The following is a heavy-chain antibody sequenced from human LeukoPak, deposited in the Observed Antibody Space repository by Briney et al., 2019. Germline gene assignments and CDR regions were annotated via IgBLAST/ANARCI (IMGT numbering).Heavy chain of an antibody. D-gene: IGHD1-7*01. Sequence: GGSLRLSCAASGFTFSSYAMSWARQAPGKGLEWVSSISSSSGYIYYADSVKGRFTISRDNAKNSLYLQMNTLRAEDTAIYYCAKNGGTTTPLYFDYWGQGTLVTVSS. CDR2: ISSSSGYI. CDR1: GFTFSSYA. CDR3: AKNGGTTTPLYFDY. J-gene: IGHJ4*02. V-gene: IGHV3-21*01.